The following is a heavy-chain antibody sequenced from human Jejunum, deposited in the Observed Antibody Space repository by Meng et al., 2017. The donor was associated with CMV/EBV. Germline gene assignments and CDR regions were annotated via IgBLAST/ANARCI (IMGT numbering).Heavy chain of an antibody. Sequence: WINWVRQAPGKGLEWVGRIKRKTDGGTRDYAAPVKGRFTISRDDSKNTLYLQMNSLETEDTAVYYCATGGYDVWSSFYTGYYFDYWGQGTPVTVSS. CDR2: IKRKTDGGTR. V-gene: IGHV3-15*01. CDR1: W. D-gene: IGHD3-3*01. J-gene: IGHJ4*02. CDR3: ATGGYDVWSSFYTGYYFDY.